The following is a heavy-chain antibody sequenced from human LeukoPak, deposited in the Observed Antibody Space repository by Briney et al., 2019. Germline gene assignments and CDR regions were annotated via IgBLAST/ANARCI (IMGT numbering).Heavy chain of an antibody. CDR1: GGSFSGYY. Sequence: TSETLSLTCAVYGGSFSGYYWSWIRQPPGKGLEWIGSIYHSGSTYYNPSLKSRVTISLDTSKNQFSLKLRSVTAADTAVYYCARGDYYDSSALDYWGQGTLATVSS. CDR2: IYHSGST. V-gene: IGHV4-34*01. CDR3: ARGDYYDSSALDY. J-gene: IGHJ4*02. D-gene: IGHD3-22*01.